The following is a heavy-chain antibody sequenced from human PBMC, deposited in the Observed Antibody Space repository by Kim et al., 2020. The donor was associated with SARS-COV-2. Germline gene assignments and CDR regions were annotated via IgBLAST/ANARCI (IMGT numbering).Heavy chain of an antibody. CDR2: ITYDGSNK. V-gene: IGHV3-30*18. D-gene: IGHD1-26*01. CDR3: AKSFRGSYFGYDY. CDR1: GITFNTYC. Sequence: GGSLRLSCAASGITFNTYCMHWVRQAPGKGLEWVAVITYDGSNKYYADSVKGRFTISRDNSKNTLYLQMNSLRIEDTAVYYCAKSFRGSYFGYDYWGQGTLVTVSS. J-gene: IGHJ4*02.